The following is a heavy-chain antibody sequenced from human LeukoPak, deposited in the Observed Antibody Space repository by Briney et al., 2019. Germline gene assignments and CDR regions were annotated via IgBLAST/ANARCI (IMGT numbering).Heavy chain of an antibody. J-gene: IGHJ3*02. V-gene: IGHV4-34*01. CDR1: GGPFRGDT. CDR3: ATEGAAGTGTQWHPYDM. CDR2: IHHSGSS. Sequence: SETLSLTCAVSGGPFRGDTWDWIRQPPGKGREWIGEIHHSGSSNYNPSLKSRVTISVDRSKNQFSLTLQSVTAADTAVYYCATEGAAGTGTQWHPYDMWGQGTMVTVSS. D-gene: IGHD1-1*01.